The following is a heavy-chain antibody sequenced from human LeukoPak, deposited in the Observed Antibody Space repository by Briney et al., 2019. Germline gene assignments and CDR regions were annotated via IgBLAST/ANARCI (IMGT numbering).Heavy chain of an antibody. V-gene: IGHV3-53*01. CDR1: GFIVSNNY. J-gene: IGHJ4*02. D-gene: IGHD1-14*01. CDR2: LYNAGTT. Sequence: PGGSLRLSCVASGFIVSNNYMSWVRQAPGKGPEWVSVLYNAGTTYYADSVKGRFTISRDNSKNTLYLQMYSLRAEDTAVYYCTTYYFDYWGQGTLVTVSS. CDR3: TTYYFDY.